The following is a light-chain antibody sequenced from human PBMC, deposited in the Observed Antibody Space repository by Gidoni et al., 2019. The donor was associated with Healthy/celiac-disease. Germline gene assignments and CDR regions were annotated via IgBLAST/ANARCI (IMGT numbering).Light chain of an antibody. CDR3: QSADSSGTSPGV. CDR2: KDS. V-gene: IGLV3-25*03. Sequence: SSELTQPPPVSVSPGQTARTTCSGDALPKQYAYWYQQKPGQAPVLVIYKDSERPSGIPERFSGSSSGTTVTLTISGVQAEDEADYYCQSADSSGTSPGVFGGGTKLTVL. J-gene: IGLJ2*01. CDR1: ALPKQY.